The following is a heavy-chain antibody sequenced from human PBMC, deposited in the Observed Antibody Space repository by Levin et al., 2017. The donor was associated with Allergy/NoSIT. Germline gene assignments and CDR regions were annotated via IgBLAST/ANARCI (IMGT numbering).Heavy chain of an antibody. CDR3: ARAMSPLFGVVNNYMDV. D-gene: IGHD3-3*01. CDR2: IGTAGDT. CDR1: GFTFSSYD. Sequence: PGGSLRLSCAASGFTFSSYDMHWVRQATGKGLEWVSAIGTAGDTYYPGSVKGRFTISRENAKNSLYLQMNSLRAGDTAVYYCARAMSPLFGVVNNYMDVWGKGTTVTVSS. V-gene: IGHV3-13*01. J-gene: IGHJ6*03.